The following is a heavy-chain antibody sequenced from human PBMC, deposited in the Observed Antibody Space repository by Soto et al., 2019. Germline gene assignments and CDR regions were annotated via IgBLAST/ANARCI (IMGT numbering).Heavy chain of an antibody. CDR1: GGSISSSSYY. CDR3: ARQRMGYYGSGSYGYYYGMDV. D-gene: IGHD3-10*01. J-gene: IGHJ6*02. CDR2: IYYSGST. V-gene: IGHV4-39*01. Sequence: PSETLSLTGTVSGGSISSSSYYWGWIRQPPGKGLEGIGSIYYSGSTYYNPSLKSRVTISVDTSKNQFSLKLSSVTAADTAVYYCARQRMGYYGSGSYGYYYGMDVWGQGTTVTVSS.